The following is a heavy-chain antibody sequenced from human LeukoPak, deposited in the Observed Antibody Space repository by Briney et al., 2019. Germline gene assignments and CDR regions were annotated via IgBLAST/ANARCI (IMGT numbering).Heavy chain of an antibody. Sequence: ASVKVSCKASGYIFTTYNMHWLRQAPGQGPEWMGIINPRGGSTDYAPKFQGRFTMTSDTSTSTVFMELTRLRSEDTAVYFCARVGTTGATADNWGQGTLVTVSS. V-gene: IGHV1-46*01. CDR3: ARVGTTGATADN. D-gene: IGHD4-11*01. CDR2: INPRGGST. CDR1: GYIFTTYN. J-gene: IGHJ4*02.